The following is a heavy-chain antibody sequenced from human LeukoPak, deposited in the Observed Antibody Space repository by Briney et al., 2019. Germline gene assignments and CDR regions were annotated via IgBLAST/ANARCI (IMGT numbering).Heavy chain of an antibody. J-gene: IGHJ5*02. CDR2: ISAYNGNT. D-gene: IGHD4-23*01. V-gene: IGHV1-18*01. CDR3: ARDNSVEDTAWWFDP. CDR1: GYSFTSYG. Sequence: ASVKVSCKASGYSFTSYGISWVRQAPGQGLEWMGWISAYNGNTNYAQTLQGRVTMTTDTSTSTAYMELRSLRSEDTAVYYCARDNSVEDTAWWFDPWGQGTLVTVSS.